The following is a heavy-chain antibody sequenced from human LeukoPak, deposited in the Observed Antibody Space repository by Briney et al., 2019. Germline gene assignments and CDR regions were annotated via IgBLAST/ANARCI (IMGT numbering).Heavy chain of an antibody. J-gene: IGHJ4*02. CDR1: GFTFNRSG. CDR3: AKDEYGGLCSY. D-gene: IGHD3-16*01. CDR2: IRCDGSNK. V-gene: IGHV3-30*02. Sequence: PGGSLRLSCAASGFTFNRSGMHWVRQAPGKGLEWVAFIRCDGSNKYYADSVKGRFTISRDNSKNTLYLQMNSLRAEDTAVYYCAKDEYGGLCSYWGQGTLVTVSS.